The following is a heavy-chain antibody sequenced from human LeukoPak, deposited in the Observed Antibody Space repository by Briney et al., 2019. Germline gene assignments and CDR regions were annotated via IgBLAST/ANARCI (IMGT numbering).Heavy chain of an antibody. V-gene: IGHV3-33*01. D-gene: IGHD6-13*01. CDR3: ARDLTQLALFDY. Sequence: GGSLRLSCAASGFTFSNYGMHWVRQAPGKGLEWVAVIWYDGSNKYYADSVKGRFTLSRDNSKNTLFLQMNSLRPEDTAVYFCARDLTQLALFDYWGQGTLVTVSS. CDR1: GFTFSNYG. CDR2: IWYDGSNK. J-gene: IGHJ4*02.